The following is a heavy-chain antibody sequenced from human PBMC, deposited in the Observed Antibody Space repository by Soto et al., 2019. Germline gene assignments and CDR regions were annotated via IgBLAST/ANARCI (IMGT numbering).Heavy chain of an antibody. CDR1: GFTFIGKT. Sequence: GGSLRLSYAAAGFTFIGKTIHWIRQAPGKGLEWVALIASDGSQIYYADSVKGRFTISRDNFKNTLYLQMDSLRAEDTSLYLCATDIGATWLLNSWGEGTLVTVSS. V-gene: IGHV3-30-3*01. J-gene: IGHJ4*02. CDR3: ATDIGATWLLNS. D-gene: IGHD5-12*01. CDR2: IASDGSQI.